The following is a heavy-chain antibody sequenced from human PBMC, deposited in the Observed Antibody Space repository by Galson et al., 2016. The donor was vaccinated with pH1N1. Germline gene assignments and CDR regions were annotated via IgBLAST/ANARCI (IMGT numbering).Heavy chain of an antibody. V-gene: IGHV4-59*11. CDR3: ARDRPLATAGFVNWGHWFDP. Sequence: TLSLTCTVSGGSINSHYWSWVRQSPGKGLEWIGYSYYIGSPNYNPSLGSRVSMSFETSKNQLSLNLTSMTAADTAVYYCARDRPLATAGFVNWGHWFDPWGQGILVTVSS. CDR1: GGSINSHY. J-gene: IGHJ5*02. D-gene: IGHD6-13*01. CDR2: SYYIGSP.